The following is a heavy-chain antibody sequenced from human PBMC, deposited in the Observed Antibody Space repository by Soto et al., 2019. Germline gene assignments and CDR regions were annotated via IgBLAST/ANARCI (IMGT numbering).Heavy chain of an antibody. Sequence: SETLSLTCTVSGGSVISGSYYCSCIRQPPWNGLELIGYIYYSGSTNYNPSLKSRVTISVDTSKNQFSLKLSSVTAADTAVYYCAATYYYDSSGYYTLGVFDYWGQGTLVTVSS. D-gene: IGHD3-22*01. V-gene: IGHV4-61*01. CDR1: GGSVISGSYY. CDR3: AATYYYDSSGYYTLGVFDY. J-gene: IGHJ4*02. CDR2: IYYSGST.